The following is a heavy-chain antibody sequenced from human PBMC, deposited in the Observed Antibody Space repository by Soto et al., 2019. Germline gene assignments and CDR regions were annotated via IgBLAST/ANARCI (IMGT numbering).Heavy chain of an antibody. Sequence: GGSLRLSCAASGFTFSSYGMHWVRQAPGKGLEWVAVISYDGSNKYYADSVKGRFTISRDNSKNTLYLQMNSLRAEDTAVYYCAKDRMSDDILVVPAAMLYYYYSMDVWGKGTTVTVS. CDR2: ISYDGSNK. D-gene: IGHD2-2*01. CDR1: GFTFSSYG. V-gene: IGHV3-30*18. CDR3: AKDRMSDDILVVPAAMLYYYYSMDV. J-gene: IGHJ6*03.